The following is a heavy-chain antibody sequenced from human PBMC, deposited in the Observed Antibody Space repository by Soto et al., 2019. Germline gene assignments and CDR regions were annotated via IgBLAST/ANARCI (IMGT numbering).Heavy chain of an antibody. J-gene: IGHJ6*02. D-gene: IGHD2-15*01. CDR2: INTDGLS. CDR3: ARVPVAVAATEDYYGLDV. V-gene: IGHV4-4*07. Sequence: SETLSLTCSVSGVSITSYYWSWIRQSAGGGLEWMGRINTDGLSTYSPSFKSRLTMSLDTSKNQVSLRLISVTAADTAVYFCARVPVAVAATEDYYGLDVWGQGTTVTVSS. CDR1: GVSITSYY.